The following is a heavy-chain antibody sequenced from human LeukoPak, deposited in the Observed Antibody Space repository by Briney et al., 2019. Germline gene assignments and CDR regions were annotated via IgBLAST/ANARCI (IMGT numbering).Heavy chain of an antibody. J-gene: IGHJ4*02. Sequence: GGSLRLSCATSGFTFSSYSMSWVRQAPGKGLEWVSSISSSSSYIYYADSVKGRFTISRDNAKNSLYLQMNSLRAEDTAVYYCARVFPAYYYDSSGYPDYWGQGTLVTVSS. CDR3: ARVFPAYYYDSSGYPDY. CDR2: ISSSSSYI. V-gene: IGHV3-21*01. D-gene: IGHD3-22*01. CDR1: GFTFSSYS.